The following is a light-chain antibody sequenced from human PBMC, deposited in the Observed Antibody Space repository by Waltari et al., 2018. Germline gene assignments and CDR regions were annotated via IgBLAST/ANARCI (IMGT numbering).Light chain of an antibody. V-gene: IGLV2-23*02. CDR2: EVI. Sequence: QSALTQPASVSGSPGQSITISCTGTSSDVGFYNLVSWYQQHPDKAPKLLVYEVIERPSGVSNRCSGSKSGNTASLTISGLQAEDEADYYGCSYVGRNIWVFGGGTKVTVL. CDR3: CSYVGRNIWV. J-gene: IGLJ3*02. CDR1: SSDVGFYNL.